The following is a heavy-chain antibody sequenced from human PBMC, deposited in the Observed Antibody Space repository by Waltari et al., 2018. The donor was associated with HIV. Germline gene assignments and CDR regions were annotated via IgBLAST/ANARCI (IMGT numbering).Heavy chain of an antibody. D-gene: IGHD2-21*01. CDR2: INPTDGRT. CDR1: GASFTSYY. CDR3: ARVRCGGGGCQWAFDV. Sequence: VQLVQSGAEVKKSRVSGKIFCKTSGASFTSYYLHWGRQTPGQGLGWMGIINPTDGRTTFSQHFRGRISMTRDTPRSTVYMELQSVQPDDTATYYCARVRCGGGGCQWAFDVWGQGTKVTVS. V-gene: IGHV1-46*01. J-gene: IGHJ3*01.